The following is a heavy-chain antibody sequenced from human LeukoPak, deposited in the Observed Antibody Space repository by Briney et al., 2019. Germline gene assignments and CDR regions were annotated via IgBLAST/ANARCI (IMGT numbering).Heavy chain of an antibody. Sequence: PSETLSLTCAVSGGSISSSNWWSWVRQPPGKGLEWIGEIYHSGSTNYNPSLKSRVTISVDKSKNQFSLKLSSVTAADTAVYYCARDSRGSGWQLGVLGYWGQGTLVTVSS. D-gene: IGHD6-19*01. J-gene: IGHJ4*02. CDR2: IYHSGST. CDR1: GGSISSSNW. V-gene: IGHV4-4*02. CDR3: ARDSRGSGWQLGVLGY.